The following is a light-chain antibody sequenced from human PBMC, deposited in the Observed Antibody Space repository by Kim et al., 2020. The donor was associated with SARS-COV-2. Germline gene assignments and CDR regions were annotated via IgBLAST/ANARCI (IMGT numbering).Light chain of an antibody. CDR3: QKYDSAPWT. CDR1: RGISNY. J-gene: IGKJ1*01. Sequence: ASVGDGVTVTWRASRGISNYFVWYQQKPGRVPRVLIYSATTLLSGVPSRFSGSRSRADITLTISSRQAEDVATYCCQKYDSAPWTFGQGTKVDIK. CDR2: SAT. V-gene: IGKV1-27*01.